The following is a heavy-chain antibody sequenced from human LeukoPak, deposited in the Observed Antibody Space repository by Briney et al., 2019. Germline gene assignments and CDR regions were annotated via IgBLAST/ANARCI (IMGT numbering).Heavy chain of an antibody. D-gene: IGHD3-22*01. CDR2: IKQDGSEK. CDR3: ARDSGYYYDSSGYPVFDY. V-gene: IGHV3-7*01. J-gene: IGHJ4*02. Sequence: GGSLRLSCAASGFTFSSYAMSWVRQAPGKGLEWVANIKQDGSEKYYVDSVKGRFTISRDNAKNSLYLQMNSLRAEDTAVYYCARDSGYYYDSSGYPVFDYWGQGTLVTVSS. CDR1: GFTFSSYA.